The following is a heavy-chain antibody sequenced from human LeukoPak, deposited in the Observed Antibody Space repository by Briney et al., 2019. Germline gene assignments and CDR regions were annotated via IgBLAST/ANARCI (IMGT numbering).Heavy chain of an antibody. CDR1: GYTFTSYY. V-gene: IGHV1-46*01. J-gene: IGHJ4*02. Sequence: ASVKVSCKASGYTFTSYYMHWVRQAPGQGLEWMGIINPSGGSTSYAQKFQGRVTMTRDTSTSTVYMELSSLRSEDTAVYYCAKGEMATINQRNYFDYWGQGILVTVSS. CDR3: AKGEMATINQRNYFDY. CDR2: INPSGGST. D-gene: IGHD5-24*01.